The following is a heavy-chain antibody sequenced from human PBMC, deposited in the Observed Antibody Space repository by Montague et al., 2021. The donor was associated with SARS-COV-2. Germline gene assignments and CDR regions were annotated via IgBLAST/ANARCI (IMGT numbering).Heavy chain of an antibody. D-gene: IGHD3-10*01. CDR3: ARLRDGVVPSPILGVGPYYSYYYMDV. CDR2: ISHGGST. CDR1: GTSFSGYY. J-gene: IGHJ6*03. Sequence: SETLSLTCAVHGTSFSGYYWNWIRQPPGKGLEWIGEISHGGSTKYSPSLNSRLTISADTSKNQFSLKLTSVAAADTAVYYCARLRDGVVPSPILGVGPYYSYYYMDVWGRGTTVTVSS. V-gene: IGHV4-34*01.